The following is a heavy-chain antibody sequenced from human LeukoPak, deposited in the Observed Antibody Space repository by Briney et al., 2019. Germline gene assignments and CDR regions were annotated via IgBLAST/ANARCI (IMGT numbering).Heavy chain of an antibody. CDR1: GYTFTGYY. J-gene: IGHJ4*02. D-gene: IGHD2-2*01. CDR3: ARMAGPYCSSTSCHLDY. CDR2: INPNSGGT. Sequence: ASVKVSCKASGYTFTGYYMPWVRQAPGQGLEWMGWINPNSGGTNYAQKFQGRVTMTRDTSISTAYMELSRLRSDDTAVYYCARMAGPYCSSTSCHLDYWGQGTLVTVSS. V-gene: IGHV1-2*02.